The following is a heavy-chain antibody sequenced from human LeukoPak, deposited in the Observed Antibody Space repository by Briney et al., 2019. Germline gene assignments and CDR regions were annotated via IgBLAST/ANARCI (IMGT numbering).Heavy chain of an antibody. J-gene: IGHJ4*02. Sequence: GGSLRLSCAASGFTFTSYWMSWVRQAPGKGLEWVANIKDDGSETYYVDSVKGRFTISRDNAKNSLYLQMNSLRGEDTAVYYCARDRGIAAAGTPDYWGQGTLVTVSS. CDR2: IKDDGSET. V-gene: IGHV3-7*03. CDR3: ARDRGIAAAGTPDY. CDR1: GFTFTSYW. D-gene: IGHD6-13*01.